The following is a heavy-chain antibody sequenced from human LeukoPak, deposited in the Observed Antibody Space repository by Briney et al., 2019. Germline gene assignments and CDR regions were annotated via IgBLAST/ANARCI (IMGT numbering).Heavy chain of an antibody. D-gene: IGHD3-22*01. V-gene: IGHV4-34*01. CDR1: GGSFSGYC. Sequence: SETLSLTWAVYGGSFSGYCWSWIRQPPGKGLEWIGEINHSGSTNYNPSLKSRVTISVDTSKNQFTLKLSSVTAADTAVYYCARGNYYYDSSGYYWGTDAFDIWGQGTMVTVSS. J-gene: IGHJ3*02. CDR3: ARGNYYYDSSGYYWGTDAFDI. CDR2: INHSGST.